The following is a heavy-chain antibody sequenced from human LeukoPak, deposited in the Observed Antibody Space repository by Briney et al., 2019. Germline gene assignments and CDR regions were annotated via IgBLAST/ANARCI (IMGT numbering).Heavy chain of an antibody. D-gene: IGHD1-7*01. CDR3: ARRWNYGRNYYIDV. CDR1: GGSFSNYY. CDR2: INDSGTI. J-gene: IGHJ6*03. Sequence: SETLSLTCAVYGGSFSNYYWSWIRQSPGKGLEWIGEINDSGTINYNPSLMSRVTISVDKSKNQFSLKLSSVTTADTAVYYCARRWNYGRNYYIDVWGKGATVSVSS. V-gene: IGHV4-34*01.